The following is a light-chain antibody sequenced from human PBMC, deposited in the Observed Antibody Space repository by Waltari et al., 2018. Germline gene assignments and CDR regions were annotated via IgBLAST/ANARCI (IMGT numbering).Light chain of an antibody. Sequence: EIVLTQSPGTLSLSPGERATLSCRASQSFPRYLAWYQHKPGQAPRLLIYDASPRAAGIADRFSGSGFGTDFTLTISRLEPEDSAVYYCQHYVRLPVTFGQGTKVEIK. J-gene: IGKJ1*01. CDR3: QHYVRLPVT. V-gene: IGKV3-20*01. CDR2: DAS. CDR1: QSFPRY.